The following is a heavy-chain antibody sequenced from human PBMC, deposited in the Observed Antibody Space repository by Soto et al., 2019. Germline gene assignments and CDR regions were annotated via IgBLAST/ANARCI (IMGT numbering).Heavy chain of an antibody. Sequence: PGGSLRLSCAASGFTFSSYGMHWVRQAPGKGLEWVAVIWYDGSNKYYADSVKGRFTISRDNSKNTLYLQMNSLRAEDTAVYYCARSGGKEGWFDPWGQGTLVTVSS. CDR3: ARSGGKEGWFDP. CDR1: GFTFSSYG. V-gene: IGHV3-33*01. CDR2: IWYDGSNK. D-gene: IGHD2-15*01. J-gene: IGHJ5*02.